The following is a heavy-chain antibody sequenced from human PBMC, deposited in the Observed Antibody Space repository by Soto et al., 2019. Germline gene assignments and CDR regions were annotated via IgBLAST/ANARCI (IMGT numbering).Heavy chain of an antibody. V-gene: IGHV3-30*18. D-gene: IGHD5-18*01. CDR3: AKDTGADSYGSSWFDP. J-gene: IGHJ5*02. Sequence: GGSLRLSCAASGFTFSSYGMHWVRQAPGKGLEWVAVISYDGSNKYYADSVKGRFTISRDNSKNTLYLQMNSLRAEDTAVYYCAKDTGADSYGSSWFDPWGQGTLVTVSS. CDR2: ISYDGSNK. CDR1: GFTFSSYG.